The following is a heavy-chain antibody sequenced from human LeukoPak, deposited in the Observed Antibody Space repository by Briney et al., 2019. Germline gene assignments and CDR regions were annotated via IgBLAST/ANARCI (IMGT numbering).Heavy chain of an antibody. Sequence: SETLSLICTVSDGSISNYYWSSIRQPPGKGMEWIGYISNSGSTNYNPSLKSRITISVDTSKNQLSLRLKSVTAGDTGFYYCARHGGTYATIDYWGQGTLVTVSS. CDR3: ARHGGTYATIDY. CDR1: DGSISNYY. J-gene: IGHJ4*02. V-gene: IGHV4-59*08. CDR2: ISNSGST. D-gene: IGHD1-26*01.